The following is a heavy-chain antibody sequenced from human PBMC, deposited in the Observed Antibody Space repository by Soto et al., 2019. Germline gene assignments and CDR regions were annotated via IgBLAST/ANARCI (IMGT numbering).Heavy chain of an antibody. D-gene: IGHD3-9*01. CDR3: ARAEGPYFDILTGYYYYYYGIDV. V-gene: IGHV1-18*01. J-gene: IGHJ6*02. Sequence: ASVKVSCKASGYTFTSYGISWVRQAPGQGLEWMGWISAYNGNTNYAHKLQGRVTMTTDTSTGTSYMELRSLRSDDTPVYYCARAEGPYFDILTGYYYYYYGIDVWGQGTMVTVSS. CDR1: GYTFTSYG. CDR2: ISAYNGNT.